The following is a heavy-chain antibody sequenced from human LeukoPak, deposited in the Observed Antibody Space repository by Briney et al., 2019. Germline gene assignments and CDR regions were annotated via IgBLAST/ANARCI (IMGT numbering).Heavy chain of an antibody. D-gene: IGHD3-22*01. CDR1: GYTFTSYD. CDR2: VNGYNGKT. V-gene: IGHV1-18*01. Sequence: ASVKVSCKASGYTFTSYDINWVRQAPGQGLEWMGWVNGYNGKTNYVQNLQDRVTMTTDTSTSTAYMELRSLRSDDTAVYYCAREYRDYYDSSGNYLDYWGQGTLVTVSS. J-gene: IGHJ4*02. CDR3: AREYRDYYDSSGNYLDY.